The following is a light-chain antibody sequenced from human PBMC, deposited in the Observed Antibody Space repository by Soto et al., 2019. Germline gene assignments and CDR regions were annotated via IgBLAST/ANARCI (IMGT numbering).Light chain of an antibody. Sequence: DIRMTQSPSSLSASVGDTVTITCPASQGISDYLSWFQHKPGEAPKLLIYTASSLQGGVPLRFSGAGSRTDFSLTISGLQPEDSATYYCQQTYTFPWTFGQGTRVDIK. CDR2: TAS. V-gene: IGKV1-39*01. J-gene: IGKJ1*01. CDR1: QGISDY. CDR3: QQTYTFPWT.